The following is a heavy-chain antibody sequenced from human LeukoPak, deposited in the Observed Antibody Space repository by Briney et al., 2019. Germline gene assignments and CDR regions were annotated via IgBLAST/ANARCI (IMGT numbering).Heavy chain of an antibody. V-gene: IGHV4-34*01. D-gene: IGHD6-13*01. CDR2: INHSGST. CDR3: ARDYWQQDYYYYYMDV. Sequence: SETLSLTCAVYGGSFSGYYWSWIRQPPGKGLEWIGEINHSGSTNYNPSLKSRVTISVDTSKNQFSLKLSSVTAADTAVYYCARDYWQQDYYYYYMDVWGKGTTVTVS. CDR1: GGSFSGYY. J-gene: IGHJ6*03.